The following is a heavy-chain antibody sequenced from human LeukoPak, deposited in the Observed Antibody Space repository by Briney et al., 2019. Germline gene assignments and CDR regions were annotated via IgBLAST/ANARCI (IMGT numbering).Heavy chain of an antibody. D-gene: IGHD3-10*01. CDR3: AKRGGYETMAAFDY. CDR2: ISPGGSDT. V-gene: IGHV3-23*01. J-gene: IGHJ4*02. Sequence: PGGSLRLSCAASGFTFNSYAMSWVRQAPGKGLEWVSAISPGGSDTYYADSVRGRFTISRDNSKNTLYLQMSSLRVEDSAVYYCAKRGGYETMAAFDYWGQGTLVTVSS. CDR1: GFTFNSYA.